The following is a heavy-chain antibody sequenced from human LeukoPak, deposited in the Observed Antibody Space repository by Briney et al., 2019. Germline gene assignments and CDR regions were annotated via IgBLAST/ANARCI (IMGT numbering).Heavy chain of an antibody. D-gene: IGHD6-13*01. Sequence: GGSLRLSCAASGFTFSTYWMSWVRQAPGKGPEWVANIKQDGSEKYYVDSVKGRFTISRDNAKNPLYLQMNSLRAEDTAMYYCARDSAGNDYWGQGTLVTVSS. CDR3: ARDSAGNDY. V-gene: IGHV3-7*01. CDR1: GFTFSTYW. CDR2: IKQDGSEK. J-gene: IGHJ4*02.